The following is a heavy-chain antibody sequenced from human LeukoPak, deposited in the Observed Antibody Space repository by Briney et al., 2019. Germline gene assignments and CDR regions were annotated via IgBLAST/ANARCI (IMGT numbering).Heavy chain of an antibody. CDR1: GYTFTSYG. D-gene: IGHD3-10*01. J-gene: IGHJ4*02. CDR3: ARDHSITMVRGVIITSSPPLGY. V-gene: IGHV1-18*04. CDR2: ISAYNGNT. Sequence: ASVKVFCKASGYTFTSYGISWVRQAPGQGLEWMGWISAYNGNTNYAQKLQGRVTMTTDTSTSTAYMELRSLRSDDTAVYYCARDHSITMVRGVIITSSPPLGYWGQGTLVTVSS.